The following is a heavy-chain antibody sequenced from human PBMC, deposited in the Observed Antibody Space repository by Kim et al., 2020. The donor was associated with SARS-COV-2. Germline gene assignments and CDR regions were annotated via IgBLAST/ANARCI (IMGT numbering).Heavy chain of an antibody. V-gene: IGHV1-2*02. Sequence: ASVKVSCKASGYTFTGYYMHWVRQAPGQGLEWMGWINPNSGGTNYAQKFQGRVTMTRDTSISTAYMELSRLRSDDTAVYYCARDIQAYSSGWYSCGYWGQGTLVTVSS. CDR3: ARDIQAYSSGWYSCGY. J-gene: IGHJ1*01. D-gene: IGHD6-19*01. CDR2: INPNSGGT. CDR1: GYTFTGYY.